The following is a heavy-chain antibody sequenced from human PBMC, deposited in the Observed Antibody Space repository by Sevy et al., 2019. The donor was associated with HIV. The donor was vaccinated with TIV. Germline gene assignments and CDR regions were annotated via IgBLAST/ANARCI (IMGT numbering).Heavy chain of an antibody. CDR1: GLTLTTTG. D-gene: IGHD3-16*01. CDR3: AGGDTTMITDLDY. V-gene: IGHV3-23*01. J-gene: IGHJ4*02. CDR2: VTSDGNT. Sequence: GESLKISCAASGLTLTTTGMSWVRQAPGKGLEWVAGVTSDGNTYYADSVRDRFTGSSDNSKNTLYLQMNSLRADDTAVFYCAGGDTTMITDLDYWGQGTLVTVSS.